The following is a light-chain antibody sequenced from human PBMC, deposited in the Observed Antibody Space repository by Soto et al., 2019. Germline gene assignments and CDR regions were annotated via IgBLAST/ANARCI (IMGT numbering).Light chain of an antibody. CDR1: QSISSTY. CDR3: QQRDSWPIT. Sequence: EIVLTQSPGTLSLSPGERATLSCRASQSISSTYLTWYHQRPGQAPRLLIYGASNRATGIPARFSGSGSGTDFTLTINSLEPDDFAVYYCQQRDSWPITFGQGTRLEIK. CDR2: GAS. J-gene: IGKJ5*01. V-gene: IGKV3D-20*02.